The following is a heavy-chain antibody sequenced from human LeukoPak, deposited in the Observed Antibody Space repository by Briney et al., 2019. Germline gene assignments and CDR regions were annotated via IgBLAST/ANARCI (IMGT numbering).Heavy chain of an antibody. V-gene: IGHV3-23*01. CDR3: ARDPSVYSSGGDNFDY. CDR2: ISGSGGST. Sequence: PGGSLRLSCAASGFTFSSYAMSWVRQAPGKGLEWVSAISGSGGSTYYADSVKGRFTISRDNSKNTLYLQMSSLRAEDTAVYYCARDPSVYSSGGDNFDYWGQGTLVTVSS. D-gene: IGHD6-19*01. CDR1: GFTFSSYA. J-gene: IGHJ4*02.